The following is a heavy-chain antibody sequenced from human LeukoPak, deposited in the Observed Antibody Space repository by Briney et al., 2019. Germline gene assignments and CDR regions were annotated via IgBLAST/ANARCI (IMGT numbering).Heavy chain of an antibody. J-gene: IGHJ4*02. CDR1: GFTFSNYG. V-gene: IGHV3-23*01. CDR3: AGRGSGSYFDY. CDR2: ISGSGGST. D-gene: IGHD3-10*01. Sequence: GGSLRLSCGASGFTFSNYGMLWVRQAPGKGLEWVSAISGSGGSTYYADSVKGRFTISRDNSKNTLYLQMHSLRAEDTAVYYCAGRGSGSYFDYWGQGTLVTVSS.